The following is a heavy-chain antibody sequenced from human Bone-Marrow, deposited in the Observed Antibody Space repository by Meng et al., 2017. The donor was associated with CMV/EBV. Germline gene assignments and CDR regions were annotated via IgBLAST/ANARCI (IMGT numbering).Heavy chain of an antibody. CDR2: INPHSGGT. CDR1: GYTFTGYY. V-gene: IGHV1-2*02. D-gene: IGHD5-18*01. Sequence: ASVKVSCKAAGYTFTGYYIHWVRQAPGQGLEWMGWINPHSGGTKYAQSFQGRVTMTRDTSTSTVSMELSGLRSDDTAVYFCAKNGRGYSYGLYAMEVWGQGTTVTVPS. J-gene: IGHJ6*02. CDR3: AKNGRGYSYGLYAMEV.